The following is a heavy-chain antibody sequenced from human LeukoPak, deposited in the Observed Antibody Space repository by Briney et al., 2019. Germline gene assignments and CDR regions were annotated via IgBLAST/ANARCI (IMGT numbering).Heavy chain of an antibody. CDR3: ARVARRYCSGGSCYSDY. D-gene: IGHD2-15*01. CDR2: ISSSSSYI. Sequence: PGGSLRLSCAASGFTFSSYSMNWGRQAPGKGLEWVSSISSSSSYIYYADSVKGRFTISRDNAKNSLYLQMNSLRAEDTAVYYCARVARRYCSGGSCYSDYWGQGTLVTVSS. CDR1: GFTFSSYS. J-gene: IGHJ4*02. V-gene: IGHV3-21*01.